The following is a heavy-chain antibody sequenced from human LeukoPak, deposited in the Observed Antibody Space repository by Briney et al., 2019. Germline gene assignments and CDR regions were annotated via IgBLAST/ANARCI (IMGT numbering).Heavy chain of an antibody. Sequence: GGSLRLSCAASGFTFDDYGMSWVRQAPGKGLEWVSGINWNGGSTGYADSVKGRFTISRDNAKNSLYLQMNSLRAEDTALYYCARVRGPSYYDILTGHFGYWGQGTLVTVSS. D-gene: IGHD3-9*01. V-gene: IGHV3-20*04. J-gene: IGHJ4*02. CDR1: GFTFDDYG. CDR2: INWNGGST. CDR3: ARVRGPSYYDILTGHFGY.